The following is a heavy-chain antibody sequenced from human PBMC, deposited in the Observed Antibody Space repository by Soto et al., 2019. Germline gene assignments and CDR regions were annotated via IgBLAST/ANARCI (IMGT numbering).Heavy chain of an antibody. J-gene: IGHJ4*02. CDR3: ARDAGELPVVTVGVFVF. D-gene: IGHD3-22*01. V-gene: IGHV3-23*01. CDR1: GFAFNFYA. CDR2: ISGSGGTT. Sequence: PGGSLRLSCAASGFAFNFYAMSCVRQAPGRGLEWVSTISGSGGTTYYADSVKGRFTFSRDNSKKTLYLQLNSLRDEDTAVYYCARDAGELPVVTVGVFVFWGRGTLVTVSS.